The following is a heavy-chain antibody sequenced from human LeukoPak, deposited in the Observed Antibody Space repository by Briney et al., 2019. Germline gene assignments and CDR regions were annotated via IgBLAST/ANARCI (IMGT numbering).Heavy chain of an antibody. CDR1: GGSFSGYY. V-gene: IGHV4-34*01. D-gene: IGHD5-18*01. J-gene: IGHJ4*02. CDR3: ARGRFGHTAPFGN. CDR2: INHSGST. Sequence: SETLSLTCAVYGGSFSGYYWSWIRQPPGKGLEWIGEINHSGSTNYNPSLKSRVTISVDTSKNQFSLKLSSVTAADTAVYYCARGRFGHTAPFGNWGQGTLVTDSS.